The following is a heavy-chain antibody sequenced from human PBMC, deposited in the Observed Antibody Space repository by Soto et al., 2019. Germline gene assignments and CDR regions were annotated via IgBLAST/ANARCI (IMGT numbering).Heavy chain of an antibody. CDR1: GGTFSSYT. V-gene: IGHV1-69*02. J-gene: IGHJ1*01. CDR3: ARALVIGVAATVVDLQH. D-gene: IGHD2-15*01. Sequence: SVKVSCKASGGTFSSYTISWVRQAPRQGLEWMGRIIPILGIANYAQKFQGRVTITADKSTSTAYMELSSLRSEDTAVYFCARALVIGVAATVVDLQHWGQGTQVTVSS. CDR2: IIPILGIA.